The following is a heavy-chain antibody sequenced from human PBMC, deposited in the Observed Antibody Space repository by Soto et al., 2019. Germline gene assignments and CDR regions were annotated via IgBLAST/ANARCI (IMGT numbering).Heavy chain of an antibody. Sequence: VQLVQSGTEVKEPGASVRVSCKASGDTFTAHSLHWARQAPGQGLEWMGWIIVSHDWPRYAPQFQVRITVETDTIGTPSYMHLTRLTPGGTAVYVCAREPEKGVPRDYWFQGTPGVVSS. V-gene: IGHV1-3*01. CDR1: GDTFTAHS. CDR2: IIVSHDWP. D-gene: IGHD2-8*01. CDR3: AREPEKGVPRDY. J-gene: IGHJ4*02.